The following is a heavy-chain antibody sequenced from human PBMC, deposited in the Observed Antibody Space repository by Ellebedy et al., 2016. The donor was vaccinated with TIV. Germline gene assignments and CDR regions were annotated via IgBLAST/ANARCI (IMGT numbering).Heavy chain of an antibody. CDR2: IYHSGST. CDR3: ARARDDGGYFDY. D-gene: IGHD1-1*01. CDR1: GYSISSGYY. V-gene: IGHV4-38-2*02. Sequence: SETLSLTXTVSGYSISSGYYWGWIRQPPGKGLEWIGSIYHSGSTYYNPSLKSRVTISVDTSKNQFSLKLSSVTAADTAVYYCARARDDGGYFDYWGQGTLVTVSS. J-gene: IGHJ4*02.